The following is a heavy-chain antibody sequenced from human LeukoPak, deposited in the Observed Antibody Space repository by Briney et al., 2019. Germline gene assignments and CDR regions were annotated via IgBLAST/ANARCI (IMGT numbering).Heavy chain of an antibody. V-gene: IGHV4-34*01. J-gene: IGHJ3*02. CDR3: ARGAIWGPTHDAFDI. CDR2: INHSGST. CDR1: GGSFSGYY. Sequence: PSETLSLTCAVYGGSFSGYYWSWIRQPPGKGLEWIGEINHSGSTNYNPSLKSRVTISVDTSKNQFSLKLSPVTAADTAVYYCARGAIWGPTHDAFDIWGQGTMVTVSS. D-gene: IGHD7-27*01.